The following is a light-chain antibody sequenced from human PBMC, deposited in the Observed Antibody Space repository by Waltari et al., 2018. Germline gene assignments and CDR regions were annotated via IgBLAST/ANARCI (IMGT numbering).Light chain of an antibody. CDR1: QDLRNY. CDR3: QQYKDLPRT. J-gene: IGKJ1*01. Sequence: DIQMTQSPSSMSASVGDRVSITCQASQDLRNYLSWYQQKPGKAPKLLIYDAFNLQTGVPSRFSGSASGTDFTFTISSLQPEDIATYYCQQYKDLPRTFGQGTKVEVK. V-gene: IGKV1-33*01. CDR2: DAF.